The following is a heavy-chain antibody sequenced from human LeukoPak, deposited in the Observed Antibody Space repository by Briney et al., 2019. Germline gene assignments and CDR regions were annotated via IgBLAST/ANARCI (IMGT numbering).Heavy chain of an antibody. J-gene: IGHJ4*02. CDR2: IYYSGST. Sequence: SETRSLTCTVSGGSISSSSYYWGWIRQPPGKGLEWIGSIYYSGSTYYNPSLKSRVTISVATSKNQFSLKLSSVTAADTAVYYCARQLERRSPADYWGQGTLVTVSS. V-gene: IGHV4-39*01. D-gene: IGHD1-1*01. CDR3: ARQLERRSPADY. CDR1: GGSISSSSYY.